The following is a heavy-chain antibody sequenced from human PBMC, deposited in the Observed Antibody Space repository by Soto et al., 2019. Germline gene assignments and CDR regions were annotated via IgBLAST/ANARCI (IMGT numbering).Heavy chain of an antibody. Sequence: SETLSLTCAVYGGSFSGYYWSWIRQPPGKGLEWIGEINHSGSTNYNPSLKSRVTISVDTSKNQFSLKLSSVTAADTAVYYCARTGYSGYPAWGQGTLVTVSS. D-gene: IGHD5-12*01. CDR1: GGSFSGYY. V-gene: IGHV4-34*01. J-gene: IGHJ5*02. CDR3: ARTGYSGYPA. CDR2: INHSGST.